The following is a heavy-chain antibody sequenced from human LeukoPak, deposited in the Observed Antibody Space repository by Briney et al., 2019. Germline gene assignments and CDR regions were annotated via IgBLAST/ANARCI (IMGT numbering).Heavy chain of an antibody. D-gene: IGHD2-8*01. CDR2: ISYDGSKQ. Sequence: GGSLRLSCAASGFTFSNYSMHWVRQAPGKGLEWVAVISYDGSKQYYADSVKGRFTISRDNSKNTLYLQMNSLRAEDTALYYCVRDLRSHCTVDYWGQGTLVTVSS. CDR1: GFTFSNYS. V-gene: IGHV3-30-3*01. J-gene: IGHJ4*02. CDR3: VRDLRSHCTVDY.